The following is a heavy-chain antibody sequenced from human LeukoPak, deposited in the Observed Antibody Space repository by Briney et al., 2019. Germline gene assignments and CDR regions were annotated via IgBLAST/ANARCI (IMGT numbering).Heavy chain of an antibody. CDR3: AKELTIFGVVISAPFDY. V-gene: IGHV3-30*18. D-gene: IGHD3-3*01. Sequence: PGRSLRLSCAASGFTFSSYGMHWVRQAPGKGLEWVAVISYDGSNKYYADSVKGRFTISRDNSKNTLYLQMNSLRAEDTAVYYCAKELTIFGVVISAPFDYWGQGTLVTVSS. J-gene: IGHJ4*02. CDR2: ISYDGSNK. CDR1: GFTFSSYG.